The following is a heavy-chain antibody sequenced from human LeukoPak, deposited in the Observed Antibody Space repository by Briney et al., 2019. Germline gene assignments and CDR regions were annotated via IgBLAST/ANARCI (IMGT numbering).Heavy chain of an antibody. J-gene: IGHJ5*02. D-gene: IGHD3-22*01. CDR3: ARSPSTMIARGWFDP. CDR1: GGTFSSYT. CDR2: IIPILGIA. V-gene: IGHV1-69*02. Sequence: ASVKVSCEASGGTFSSYTISWVRQAPGQGLEWMGRIIPILGIANYAQKFQGRVTITADKSTSTAYMELSSLRSEDTAVYYCARSPSTMIARGWFDPWGQGTLVTVSS.